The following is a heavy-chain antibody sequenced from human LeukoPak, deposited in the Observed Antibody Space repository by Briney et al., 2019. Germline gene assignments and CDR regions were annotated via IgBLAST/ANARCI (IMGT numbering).Heavy chain of an antibody. D-gene: IGHD6-13*01. CDR2: INPNSGGT. V-gene: IGHV1-2*02. Sequence: GASVKVSCKASGYTFTGYYMHWVRQAPGQGLEWMGWINPNSGGTNYAQKFQGRVTMTRGTSISTAYMELSRLRSDDTAVYYCARGGYSSSWYMDYWGQGTLVTVSS. J-gene: IGHJ4*02. CDR1: GYTFTGYY. CDR3: ARGGYSSSWYMDY.